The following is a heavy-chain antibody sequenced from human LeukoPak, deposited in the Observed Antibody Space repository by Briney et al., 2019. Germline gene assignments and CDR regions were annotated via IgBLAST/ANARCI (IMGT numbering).Heavy chain of an antibody. D-gene: IGHD5-12*01. V-gene: IGHV1-18*01. CDR3: ARDVGSGYDPSLIFDY. Sequence: ASVRVSCKASGYTFTRYGISWVRQAPGQGLEWMGWISAYNGNTNYAQKLQGRVTMTTDTSTSTAYMELRSLRSDDTAVYYCARDVGSGYDPSLIFDYWGQGTLVTVSS. CDR1: GYTFTRYG. J-gene: IGHJ4*02. CDR2: ISAYNGNT.